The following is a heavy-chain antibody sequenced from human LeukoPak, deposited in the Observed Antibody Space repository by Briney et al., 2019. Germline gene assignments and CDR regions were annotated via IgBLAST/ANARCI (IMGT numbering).Heavy chain of an antibody. J-gene: IGHJ4*02. V-gene: IGHV3-7*01. Sequence: VGNIKQDGSEIDFADSLKGRFSISRDNAKKSLYLQMNSLRAEDTATYYCARIGYSSSSFDYWGQGTLVTVSS. CDR3: ARIGYSSSSFDY. D-gene: IGHD6-6*01. CDR2: IKQDGSEI.